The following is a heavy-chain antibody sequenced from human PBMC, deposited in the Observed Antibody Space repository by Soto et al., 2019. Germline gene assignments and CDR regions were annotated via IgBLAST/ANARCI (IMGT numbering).Heavy chain of an antibody. J-gene: IGHJ3*02. CDR2: ISYDGSNK. D-gene: IGHD2-8*01. V-gene: IGHV3-30*03. Sequence: QVQLVESAGGVVQPGTSLRLSCAASGFTFSNYAMHWVRQAPGKGLEWVAVISYDGSNKYYGDSGKGRFTISRDNSKKTLYLQMSSLRSEDTAVYYFAILNMVYVGFTVLDIWGQGTVVTVSS. CDR3: AILNMVYVGFTVLDI. CDR1: GFTFSNYA.